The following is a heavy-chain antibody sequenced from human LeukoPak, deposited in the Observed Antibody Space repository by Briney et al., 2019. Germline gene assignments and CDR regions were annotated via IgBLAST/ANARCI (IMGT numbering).Heavy chain of an antibody. CDR1: GFTVSSNY. Sequence: GGSLRLSCAASGFTVSSNYMSWVRQAPGKGLEWVSVIYSGGSTYYADSVKGRFTISRDNSKNTLYLQMNSLRAEDTAVYYCARESPAVAWHPIDYLGQGTLVTVSS. J-gene: IGHJ4*02. D-gene: IGHD6-19*01. CDR2: IYSGGST. CDR3: ARESPAVAWHPIDY. V-gene: IGHV3-53*01.